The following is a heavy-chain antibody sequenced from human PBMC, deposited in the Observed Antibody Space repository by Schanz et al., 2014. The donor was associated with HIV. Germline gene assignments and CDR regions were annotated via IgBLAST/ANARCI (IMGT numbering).Heavy chain of an antibody. CDR3: ALSRPSGYGGSWYFDL. Sequence: EVRLLESGGGLVQPGGSLRLYCAASGFTFSSYARSWVRQAPGKGLEWVSAISGSSITYSAESVKGRFTISRDNSKNTLYLQMNSLRAEDTAVYYCALSRPSGYGGSWYFDLWGRGTLVAVSS. CDR2: ISGSSIT. D-gene: IGHD2-15*01. V-gene: IGHV3-23*01. CDR1: GFTFSSYA. J-gene: IGHJ2*01.